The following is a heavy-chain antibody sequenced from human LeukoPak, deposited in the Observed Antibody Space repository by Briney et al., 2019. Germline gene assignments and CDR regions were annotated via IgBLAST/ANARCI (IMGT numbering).Heavy chain of an antibody. V-gene: IGHV4-4*07. CDR1: GGSISSYY. CDR2: IYTSGST. D-gene: IGHD1-26*01. J-gene: IGHJ6*03. Sequence: SETLSVTCTVSGGSISSYYWSWIRQPAGKGVECIGRIYTSGSTNYNPSLKSRVTMSVDTSKNQFSLKLSSVTAADTAVYYCARAGLVGAPEYYYYMGVWGKGTTVTVSS. CDR3: ARAGLVGAPEYYYYMGV.